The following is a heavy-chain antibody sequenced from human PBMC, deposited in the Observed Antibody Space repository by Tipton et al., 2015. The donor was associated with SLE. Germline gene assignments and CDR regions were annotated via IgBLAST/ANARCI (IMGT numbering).Heavy chain of an antibody. D-gene: IGHD4-17*01. CDR1: GGSISSSSYY. CDR2: IYYSGST. V-gene: IGHV4-39*07. J-gene: IGHJ6*02. CDR3: ATDRFPDYGREGYVMDV. Sequence: TLSLTCTVSGGSISSSSYYWGWIRQPPGKGLEWIGSIYYSGSTYYNPSLKSRVTISVDTSKNQFSLKLSSVTAADTAVYYCATDRFPDYGREGYVMDVWGQGTTVTVSS.